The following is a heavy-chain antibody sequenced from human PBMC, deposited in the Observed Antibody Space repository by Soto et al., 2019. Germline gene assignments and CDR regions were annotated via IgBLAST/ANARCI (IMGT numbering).Heavy chain of an antibody. CDR1: GYSFTVYY. Sequence: ASVKVSCKASGYSFTVYYMHWVRQAPGQGLEWMGWINPNSGGTNYAQKFQGWVTMTRDTSISTAYMELSRLRSDDTAVYYCARGEDIVVVPAALDVWGKGTTVTVSS. CDR3: ARGEDIVVVPAALDV. J-gene: IGHJ6*04. V-gene: IGHV1-2*04. D-gene: IGHD2-2*01. CDR2: INPNSGGT.